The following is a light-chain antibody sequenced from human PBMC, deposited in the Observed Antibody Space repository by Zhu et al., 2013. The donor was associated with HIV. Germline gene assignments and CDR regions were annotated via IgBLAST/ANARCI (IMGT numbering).Light chain of an antibody. CDR1: QSVSSN. CDR2: GAS. CDR3: QQYHNWPPWS. J-gene: IGKJ1*01. Sequence: EIVMTQSPATLSVSPGERATLSCRASQSVSSNLAWYQQKPGQAPRLLIYGASTRATGIPARFSGSGSGTEFTLTISSLQSEDFGVYYCQQYHNWPPWSFGQGTKVE. V-gene: IGKV3-15*01.